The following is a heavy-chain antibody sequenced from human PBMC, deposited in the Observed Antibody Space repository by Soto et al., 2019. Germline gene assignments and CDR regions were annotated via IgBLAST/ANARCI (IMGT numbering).Heavy chain of an antibody. V-gene: IGHV1-46*03. CDR2: INPTGAST. D-gene: IGHD5-12*01. CDR1: GDTFSRHY. Sequence: QEQLVQSGAEVKKPGASVTISCKASGDTFSRHYIHWVRQAPGQGLEWMGVINPTGASTSYAQKFQGRVTVSRDTSTSTIFMELRSPRSEDTAVYFCASDYRGYERHHRFDNWGQGTMVTVSS. J-gene: IGHJ3*02. CDR3: ASDYRGYERHHRFDN.